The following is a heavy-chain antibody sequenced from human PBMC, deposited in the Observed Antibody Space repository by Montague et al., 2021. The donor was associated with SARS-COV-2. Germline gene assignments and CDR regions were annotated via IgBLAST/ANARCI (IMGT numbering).Heavy chain of an antibody. V-gene: IGHV3-64*01. D-gene: IGHD3-16*01. J-gene: IGHJ4*02. Sequence: SLRLSCAASGFTFSDYFMNWVRQAPGKGLEYVSSISPSGGNTAYANSVKGRFTISRDNSKNTLYLQMGSLRAEDMAVYFCVRRDRGAYNTLDYWGQGTLVTVSS. CDR1: GFTFSDYF. CDR3: VRRDRGAYNTLDY. CDR2: ISPSGGNT.